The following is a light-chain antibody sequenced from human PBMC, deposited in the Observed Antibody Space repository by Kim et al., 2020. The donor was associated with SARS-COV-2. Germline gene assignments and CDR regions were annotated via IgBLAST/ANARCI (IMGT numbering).Light chain of an antibody. Sequence: QSALTQPPSASGSPGQSVTISCTGTSSEVGGYNYISWYQQHPGKAPKLMIYDVSKRPSGVPDRFSGSKSGNTASLTVSGLQAEDEAEYYCSSHGGRAFGGGTQLTVL. CDR1: SSEVGGYNY. J-gene: IGLJ2*01. V-gene: IGLV2-8*01. CDR3: SSHGGRA. CDR2: DVS.